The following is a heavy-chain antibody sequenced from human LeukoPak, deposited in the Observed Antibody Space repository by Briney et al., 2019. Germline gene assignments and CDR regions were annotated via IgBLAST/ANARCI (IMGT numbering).Heavy chain of an antibody. Sequence: SGGSLRLSCAASGFTFSGYEMNWVRQAPGKGLEWVSYISSSGSTIYYADSVKGRFTISRDNAKNSLYLQMNSLRAEDTAVYYCARDLLLWFGEVYNYGMDVWGKGTTVTVSS. CDR3: ARDLLLWFGEVYNYGMDV. CDR2: ISSSGSTI. CDR1: GFTFSGYE. J-gene: IGHJ6*04. V-gene: IGHV3-48*03. D-gene: IGHD3-10*01.